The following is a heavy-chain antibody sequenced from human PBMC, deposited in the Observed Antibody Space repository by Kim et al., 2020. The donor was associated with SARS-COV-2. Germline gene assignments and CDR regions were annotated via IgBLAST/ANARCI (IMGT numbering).Heavy chain of an antibody. CDR1: GGTFSSYA. V-gene: IGHV1-69*13. D-gene: IGHD6-6*01. J-gene: IGHJ6*02. CDR2: IIPIFGTA. Sequence: SVKVSCKASGGTFSSYAISWVRQAPGQGLEWMGGIIPIFGTANYAQKFQGRVTITADESTSTAYMELSSLRSEDTAVYYCAGEAAPGLPYYYYYGMDVWGQGTTVTVSS. CDR3: AGEAAPGLPYYYYYGMDV.